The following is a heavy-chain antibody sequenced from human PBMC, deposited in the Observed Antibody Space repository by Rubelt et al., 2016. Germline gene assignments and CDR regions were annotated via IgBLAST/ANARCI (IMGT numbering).Heavy chain of an antibody. Sequence: EVQLLESGGGLVQPGGSLRLSCAASGFTFSSYSMNWVRQAPGKGLEWVSSISSSSSYIYYADSVKGRFTISSDNAKNSLYPQMNSLRAEDTAVYYCAKVKRAYFDFHDAFDIWGQGTKVTVSS. D-gene: IGHD3-3*01. CDR2: ISSSSSYI. CDR1: GFTFSSYS. CDR3: AKVKRAYFDFHDAFDI. J-gene: IGHJ3*02. V-gene: IGHV3-21*04.